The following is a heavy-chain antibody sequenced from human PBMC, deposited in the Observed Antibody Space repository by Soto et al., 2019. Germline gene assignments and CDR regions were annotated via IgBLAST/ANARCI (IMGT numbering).Heavy chain of an antibody. Sequence: ASVKVSCKASGYTFTNYYMHWVRQAPGQGLEWMGIINPSGGSTSYAQKFQGRVTMTRDTSTSTVYMELSSLRSEDTAEYYCARALSVAGRRFDYWGQGTLVTVSS. CDR3: ARALSVAGRRFDY. CDR2: INPSGGST. V-gene: IGHV1-46*03. J-gene: IGHJ4*02. D-gene: IGHD6-19*01. CDR1: GYTFTNYY.